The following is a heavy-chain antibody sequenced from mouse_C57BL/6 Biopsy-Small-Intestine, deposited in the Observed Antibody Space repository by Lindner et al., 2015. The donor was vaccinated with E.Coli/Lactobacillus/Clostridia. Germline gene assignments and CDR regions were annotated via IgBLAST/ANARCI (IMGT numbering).Heavy chain of an antibody. CDR2: INLHNGAA. V-gene: IGHV1-53*01. Sequence: SVKVSCKTSEDIFLTHYMHWVRQAPGQGLEWMGRINLHNGAANYNQTFQGRVSMTSDTSTKTAYMQLTGLTSRDTAVYYCVRGKGLWTSVPGPGFDWWGQGTQVTV. CDR3: VRGKGLWTSVPGPGFDW. J-gene: IGHJ3*02. D-gene: IGHD3-3*01. CDR1: EDIFLTHY.